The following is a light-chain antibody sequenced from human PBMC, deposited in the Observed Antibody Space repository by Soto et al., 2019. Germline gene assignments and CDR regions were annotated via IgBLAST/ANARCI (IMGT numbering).Light chain of an antibody. J-gene: IGLJ1*01. V-gene: IGLV1-40*01. CDR3: QSYDSSLVV. CDR2: GNT. Sequence: QSVLTQPPSVSGAPGQRVTISCTGSSSNIGAGYDVHWYQQLPGTAPKLLIYGNTNRPSGVPDRFSGSKSGTSASLAITGLQAEEEADYYCQSYDSSLVVFGTGTKLTVL. CDR1: SSNIGAGYD.